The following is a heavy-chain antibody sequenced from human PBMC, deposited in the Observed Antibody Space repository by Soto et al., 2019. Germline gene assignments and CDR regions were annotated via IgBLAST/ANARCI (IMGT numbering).Heavy chain of an antibody. CDR2: IIPISGTA. D-gene: IGHD2-2*01. J-gene: IGHJ6*02. Sequence: QVQLVQSGAEVKKPGSSVKVSCKASGGTFSSYAISWVRQAPGQGLEWMGGIIPISGTANYAQKFQGRVTITADESTSTAYMELSSMRSEDTAVYYCARSHGSSTSLEIYYYYYYGMDVWGQWTTVTVYS. CDR1: GGTFSSYA. CDR3: ARSHGSSTSLEIYYYYYYGMDV. V-gene: IGHV1-69*01.